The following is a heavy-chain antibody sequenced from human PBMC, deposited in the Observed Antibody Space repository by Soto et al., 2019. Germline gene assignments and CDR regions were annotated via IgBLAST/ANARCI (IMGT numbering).Heavy chain of an antibody. V-gene: IGHV4-30-4*01. CDR3: ARGSVAAAGPKRGPFDY. D-gene: IGHD6-13*01. Sequence: SETLSLTCTVSGGSISSGDYYWSWIRQPPGKGLEWIGYIYYSGSTYYNPSLKSRVTISVDTSKNQFSLKLSSVTAADTAVYYCARGSVAAAGPKRGPFDYWGQGTLVTVSS. CDR2: IYYSGST. CDR1: GGSISSGDYY. J-gene: IGHJ4*02.